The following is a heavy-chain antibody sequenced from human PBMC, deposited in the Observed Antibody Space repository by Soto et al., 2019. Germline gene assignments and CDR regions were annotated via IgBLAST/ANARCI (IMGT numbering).Heavy chain of an antibody. Sequence: QVHLVQSGAEVKKPGSSVRVSCKTSGGTFSSYSFTWVRQAPGQGLEWMGEIIPILNNANFAQKFQSRVTITADEPTSTVYMDLSSLSPDDTAVYYCARVDYDSTYGFYYYGLDVWGQGTTVTVSS. V-gene: IGHV1-69*01. CDR2: IIPILNNA. J-gene: IGHJ6*02. D-gene: IGHD3-10*01. CDR3: ARVDYDSTYGFYYYGLDV. CDR1: GGTFSSYS.